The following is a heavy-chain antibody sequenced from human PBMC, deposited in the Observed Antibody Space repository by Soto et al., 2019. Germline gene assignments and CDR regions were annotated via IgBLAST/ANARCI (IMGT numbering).Heavy chain of an antibody. V-gene: IGHV4-34*01. Sequence: SETLSLTCAVYGGSFRGYYWSWIRQPPGKGLEWIGEINHRGSAYYNPSLKSRVTISVDTSKNRFSLKLSSVIAADTAVYYCASTYAPWFGELFQTSYYGMDVWGQGTTVTVSS. J-gene: IGHJ6*02. CDR2: INHRGSA. CDR3: ASTYAPWFGELFQTSYYGMDV. CDR1: GGSFRGYY. D-gene: IGHD3-10*01.